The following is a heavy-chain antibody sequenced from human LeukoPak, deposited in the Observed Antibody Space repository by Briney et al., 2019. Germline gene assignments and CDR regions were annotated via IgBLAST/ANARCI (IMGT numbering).Heavy chain of an antibody. CDR2: ISSSSSYI. Sequence: GGSLRLSCAASGFTFSSYSMNWVRQAPGKGLEWVSSISSSSSYIYYADSVKGRFTISRDNAKNSLYLQMNSLTAEDTAVYYCWVVGNNWFHPWGQGTLVTLS. V-gene: IGHV3-21*01. CDR1: GFTFSSYS. J-gene: IGHJ5*02. CDR3: WVVGNNWFHP. D-gene: IGHD1-26*01.